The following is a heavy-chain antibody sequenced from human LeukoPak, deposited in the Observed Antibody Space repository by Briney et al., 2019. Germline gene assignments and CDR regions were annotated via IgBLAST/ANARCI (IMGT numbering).Heavy chain of an antibody. CDR2: ISSSSSYI. CDR1: GFTFSSYS. J-gene: IGHJ4*02. V-gene: IGHV3-21*01. CDR3: ARGAYDYYDRPNSDFDY. D-gene: IGHD3-22*01. Sequence: GGSLRLSCAASGFTFSSYSMNWARQAPGKGLEWVSSISSSSSYIYYADSVKSRFTISRDNAENSLYLQMNSLRAEDTAVYYCARGAYDYYDRPNSDFDYWGQGTLVTVSS.